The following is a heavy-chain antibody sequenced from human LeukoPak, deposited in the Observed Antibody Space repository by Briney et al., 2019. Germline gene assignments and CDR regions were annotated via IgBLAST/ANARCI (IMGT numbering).Heavy chain of an antibody. V-gene: IGHV1-8*01. J-gene: IGHJ3*01. CDR2: MNPNNGNK. Sequence: ASVKVSCKASGYTFTSFDIIRVRQATGQGLEWMGWMNPNNGNKGFVQKFQGRVTMTRNTSISTAYMELSSLRSDDTAVYYCARARITMMAFDVWGQGTVVTVSS. D-gene: IGHD3-22*01. CDR3: ARARITMMAFDV. CDR1: GYTFTSFD.